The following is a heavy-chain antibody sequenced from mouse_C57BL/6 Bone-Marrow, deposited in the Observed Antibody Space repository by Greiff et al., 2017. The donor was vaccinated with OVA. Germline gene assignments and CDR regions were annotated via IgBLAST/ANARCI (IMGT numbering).Heavy chain of an antibody. CDR2: IYPRSGNT. J-gene: IGHJ1*03. CDR3: AREGPWYFDV. V-gene: IGHV1-81*01. CDR1: GYTFTSYG. Sequence: QVHVKQSGAELARPGASVKLSCKASGYTFTSYGISWVKQRTGQGLEWIGEIYPRSGNTYYNEKFKGKATLTADKSSSTAYMELRSLTSEDSAVYFCAREGPWYFDVWGTGTTVTVSS.